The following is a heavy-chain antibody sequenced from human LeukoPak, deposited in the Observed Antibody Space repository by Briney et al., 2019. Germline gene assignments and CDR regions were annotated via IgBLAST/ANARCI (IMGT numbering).Heavy chain of an antibody. CDR3: ARDVQAGPGY. D-gene: IGHD6-19*01. J-gene: IGHJ4*02. CDR2: INSDGSRT. Sequence: GGSPRLSCAASGFTFSSYWMHWVRQAPGKGLVWVSRINSDGSRTTYADSVKGRFTISRDNAKNTLHLQMNSLRAEDTAVYYCARDVQAGPGYWGQGTLVTVSS. V-gene: IGHV3-74*01. CDR1: GFTFSSYW.